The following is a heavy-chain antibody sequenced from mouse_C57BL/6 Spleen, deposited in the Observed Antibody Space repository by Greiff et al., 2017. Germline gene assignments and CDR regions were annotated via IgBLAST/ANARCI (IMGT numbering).Heavy chain of an antibody. CDR3: ARLWDYDAWFAY. CDR2: INPNYGTT. CDR1: GYSFTDYN. D-gene: IGHD2-4*01. J-gene: IGHJ3*01. Sequence: VHVKQSGPELVKPGASVKISCKASGYSFTDYNMNWVKQSNGKSLEWIGVINPNYGTTSYNQKFKGKATLTVDQSSSTAYMQLNSLTSEDSAVYYCARLWDYDAWFAYWGQGTLVTVSA. V-gene: IGHV1-39*01.